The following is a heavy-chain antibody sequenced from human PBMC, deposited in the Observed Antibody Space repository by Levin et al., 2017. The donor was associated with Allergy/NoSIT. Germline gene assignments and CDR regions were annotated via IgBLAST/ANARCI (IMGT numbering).Heavy chain of an antibody. CDR2: ISSSSSYI. CDR3: ARDGYSGSSFDY. CDR1: GFTFSSYS. V-gene: IGHV3-21*01. Sequence: GESLKISCAASGFTFSSYSMNWVRQAPGKGLEWVSSISSSSSYIYYADSVKGRFTISRDNAKNSLYLQMNSLRAEDTAVYYCARDGYSGSSFDYWGQGTLVTVSS. D-gene: IGHD1-26*01. J-gene: IGHJ4*02.